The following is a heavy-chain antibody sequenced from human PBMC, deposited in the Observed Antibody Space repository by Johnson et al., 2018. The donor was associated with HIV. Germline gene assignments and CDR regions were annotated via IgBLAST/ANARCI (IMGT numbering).Heavy chain of an antibody. Sequence: QVQLVESGGGVVQPGRSLRLSCVGSGFTFSSFGMHWVRQAPGKGLEWVALISYDGNKKYYVDSVKGRFTISRDNSKNTLYLQMNSLRAEDTAVYYCATPRSEYQPDDAFDIWGQGTMVTVSS. V-gene: IGHV3-30*03. CDR3: ATPRSEYQPDDAFDI. CDR2: ISYDGNKK. J-gene: IGHJ3*02. CDR1: GFTFSSFG. D-gene: IGHD2-2*01.